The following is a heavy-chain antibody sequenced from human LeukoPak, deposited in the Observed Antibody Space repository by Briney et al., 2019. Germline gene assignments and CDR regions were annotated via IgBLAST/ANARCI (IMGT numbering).Heavy chain of an antibody. Sequence: GASLRLSCAASGFTFSNYAMSWVRQAPGKGLEWVSAITGGSSGIYYADSMKSRFTISRDNSKNTLYLQINSLRAEDTAVYYCAKWGDYDVLTGYYVSDYWGQGTLVTVSS. J-gene: IGHJ4*02. CDR1: GFTFSNYA. D-gene: IGHD3-9*01. CDR2: ITGGSSGI. V-gene: IGHV3-23*01. CDR3: AKWGDYDVLTGYYVSDY.